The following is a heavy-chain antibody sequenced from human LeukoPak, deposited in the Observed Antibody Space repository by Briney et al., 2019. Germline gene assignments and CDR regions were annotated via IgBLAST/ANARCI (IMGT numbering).Heavy chain of an antibody. J-gene: IGHJ4*02. CDR3: ARSVSRYYYDSSGYYGY. D-gene: IGHD3-22*01. Sequence: SETLSLTCTVSGGSISSYYWSWIRQPPGKGLEWIGYIYYSGSTNYNPSLKSRVTISVDTSKNQFSLKLSSVTAADTAVYYCARSVSRYYYDSSGYYGYWGQGTLVTVSS. CDR2: IYYSGST. CDR1: GGSISSYY. V-gene: IGHV4-59*01.